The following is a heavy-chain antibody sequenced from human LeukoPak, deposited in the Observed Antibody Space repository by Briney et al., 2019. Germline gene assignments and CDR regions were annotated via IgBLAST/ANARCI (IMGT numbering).Heavy chain of an antibody. CDR3: ARDRYGDYFDY. Sequence: GASVKVSCTASGYTFTIYYVHWVRQAPGQGLEWMGIINPSGGSTSYAQKFQGRVTMTRDTSTSTVYMELSSLRSEDTAVYYCARDRYGDYFDYWGQGTLVTVSS. D-gene: IGHD4/OR15-4a*01. CDR1: GYTFTIYY. J-gene: IGHJ4*02. CDR2: INPSGGST. V-gene: IGHV1-46*01.